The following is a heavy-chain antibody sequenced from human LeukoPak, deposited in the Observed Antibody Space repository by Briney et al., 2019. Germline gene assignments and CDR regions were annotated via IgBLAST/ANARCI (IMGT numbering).Heavy chain of an antibody. CDR3: ARGITMVRGVNEAYWFDP. Sequence: SETLSLTCTVSGGSISSSSYYWGWVRQPPGKGLEWIGSIYYSGSTYYNPSLKSRVTISVDTSKNQFSLKLSSVTAADTAVYYCARGITMVRGVNEAYWFDPWGQGTLVTVSS. D-gene: IGHD3-10*01. V-gene: IGHV4-39*01. CDR1: GGSISSSSYY. CDR2: IYYSGST. J-gene: IGHJ5*02.